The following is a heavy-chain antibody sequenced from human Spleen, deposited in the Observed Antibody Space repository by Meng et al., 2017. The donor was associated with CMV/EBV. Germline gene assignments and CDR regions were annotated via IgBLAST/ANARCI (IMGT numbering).Heavy chain of an antibody. CDR1: GFTFSSYW. CDR2: INSDVSSR. D-gene: IGHD1-26*01. J-gene: IGHJ3*02. V-gene: IGHV3-74*01. Sequence: ASGFTFSSYWMHWVRRAPGKGVVWVSRINSDVSSRSYAESVKGRFTISRDNATNTLYLQMNSLRAEDTAVYYCARGGRSSSLGAFDIWGQGTMVTVSS. CDR3: ARGGRSSSLGAFDI.